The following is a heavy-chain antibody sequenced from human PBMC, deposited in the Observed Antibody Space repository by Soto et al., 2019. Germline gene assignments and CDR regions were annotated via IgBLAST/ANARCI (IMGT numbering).Heavy chain of an antibody. Sequence: EVQLVESGGGLVKPGGSLRLSCAASGFTFSSYSMNWVRQAPGKGLEWVSSISSSSSYIYYADSVKGRFTISRDNAKNSLYLQMNSLRAEDTAVYYCARDGGDDYGDIYYGMDVWGQGTTVTVSS. CDR2: ISSSSSYI. J-gene: IGHJ6*02. V-gene: IGHV3-21*01. CDR1: GFTFSSYS. D-gene: IGHD4-17*01. CDR3: ARDGGDDYGDIYYGMDV.